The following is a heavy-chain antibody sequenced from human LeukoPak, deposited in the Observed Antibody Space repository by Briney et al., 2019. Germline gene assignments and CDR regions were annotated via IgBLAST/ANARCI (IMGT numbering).Heavy chain of an antibody. CDR1: GFTFSNYA. V-gene: IGHV3-30*18. CDR2: ISYDGSSQ. Sequence: PGGSLRPSCTASGFTFSNYAMHWVRQAPGKGLEWVTIISYDGSSQYYADSVKGRFTISRDNSKNTLYLQMNSLRAEDTAVYYCAKVRVVFNWNYAYYFDYWGQGTLVTVSS. CDR3: AKVRVVFNWNYAYYFDY. D-gene: IGHD1-7*01. J-gene: IGHJ4*02.